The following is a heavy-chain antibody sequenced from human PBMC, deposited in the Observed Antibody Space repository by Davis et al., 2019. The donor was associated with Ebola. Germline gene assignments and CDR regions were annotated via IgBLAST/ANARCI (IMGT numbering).Heavy chain of an antibody. J-gene: IGHJ4*02. Sequence: GGSLRLSCAASGFTFDDYAMHGVRQAPGKGLEWVSGFSWNSGSIGYADSVKGRFTISRDNAKNSLYLQMNSLRAEDTALYYCAKAAVTRHFDYWGQGTLVTVSS. V-gene: IGHV3-9*01. CDR1: GFTFDDYA. CDR3: AKAAVTRHFDY. CDR2: FSWNSGSI. D-gene: IGHD4-17*01.